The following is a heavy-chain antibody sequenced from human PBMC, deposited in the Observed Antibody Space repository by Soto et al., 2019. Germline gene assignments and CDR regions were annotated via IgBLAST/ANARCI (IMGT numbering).Heavy chain of an antibody. CDR2: IIPIFGTA. V-gene: IGHV1-69*01. CDR3: VRGVVPAANEEYYFDY. J-gene: IGHJ4*02. D-gene: IGHD2-2*01. Sequence: QVQLVQSGAEVKKPGSSVKVSCKASGDTFSSYAISWVRQAPGQGLEWMGGIIPIFGTATYAQKFQGRVTITADDSTSTAYMDLSSLRSEDTAVYYCVRGVVPAANEEYYFDYWGQGTLVTVSS. CDR1: GDTFSSYA.